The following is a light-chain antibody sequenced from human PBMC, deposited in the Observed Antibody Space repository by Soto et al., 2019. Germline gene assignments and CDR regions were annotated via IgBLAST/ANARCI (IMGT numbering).Light chain of an antibody. Sequence: DIQMTQSPSSLSASVGDRVIITCRASQGIRTALSWHQQKPVEAPKRLIYAASRLQSGVPSRFRGSGSGTEFTLTISSLQPEDFATYYCLQHISYPLTFGPGTKVEI. V-gene: IGKV1-17*01. CDR1: QGIRTA. CDR3: LQHISYPLT. J-gene: IGKJ3*01. CDR2: AAS.